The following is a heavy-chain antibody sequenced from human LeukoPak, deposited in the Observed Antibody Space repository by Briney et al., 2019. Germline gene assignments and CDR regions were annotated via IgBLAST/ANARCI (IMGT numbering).Heavy chain of an antibody. CDR1: GGSISSYY. J-gene: IGHJ6*03. V-gene: IGHV4-4*09. D-gene: IGHD3-3*01. CDR2: IYTSGST. CDR3: ARASYYDPPRAYYYYMDV. Sequence: SETLFLTRTVSGGSISSYYWSWIRQPPGKGLEWIGYIYTSGSTNYNPSLKSRVTISVDTSKNQFSLKLSSVTAADTAVYYCARASYYDPPRAYYYYMDVWGKGTTVTVSS.